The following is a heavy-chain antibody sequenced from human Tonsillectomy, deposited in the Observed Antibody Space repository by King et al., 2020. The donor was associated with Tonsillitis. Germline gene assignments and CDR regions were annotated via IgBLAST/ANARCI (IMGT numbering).Heavy chain of an antibody. CDR3: ARELAVADY. CDR1: GFTFSTYG. J-gene: IGHJ4*02. V-gene: IGHV3-30*03. CDR2: ISYDGSNK. Sequence: VQLVESGGGVVQPGRSLRLSCAASGFTFSTYGMHWVRQAPGKGLEWVAVISYDGSNKYYADSVKGRFTISRDNSKNTLYLQMNSLRAEDTAVYYCARELAVADYWGQGTLVTVSS. D-gene: IGHD6-19*01.